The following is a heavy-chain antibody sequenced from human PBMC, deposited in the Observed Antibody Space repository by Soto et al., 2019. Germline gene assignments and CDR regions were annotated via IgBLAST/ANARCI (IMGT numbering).Heavy chain of an antibody. V-gene: IGHV3-49*03. CDR1: GFTFGDYA. D-gene: IGHD3-22*01. Sequence: EVQLVESGGGLVQPGRSLRVSCATSGFTFGDYAMSWFRQAPGKGLEWIGFIRTQATGGTTEYAASVKGRFTVSRDDSDSIAYLQMNSLKTEDTAAYYCARDANSHDSSGKPTSAFDIGGQGTMFTVSS. J-gene: IGHJ3*02. CDR3: ARDANSHDSSGKPTSAFDI. CDR2: IRTQATGGTT.